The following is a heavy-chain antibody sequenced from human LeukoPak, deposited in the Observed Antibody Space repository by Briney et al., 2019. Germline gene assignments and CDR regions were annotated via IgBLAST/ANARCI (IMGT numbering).Heavy chain of an antibody. D-gene: IGHD2/OR15-2a*01. CDR1: GFTFSSYG. CDR2: IRYDGSNK. V-gene: IGHV3-30*02. CDR3: ARDWFHAIDY. J-gene: IGHJ4*02. Sequence: GGSLRLSCAASGFTFSSYGMHWVRQAPGKGLEWVAFIRYDGSNKYYSDSVKGRFTISRDNSKNTLYLQMNSLRAEDTAVYYCARDWFHAIDYWGQGTLVTVSS.